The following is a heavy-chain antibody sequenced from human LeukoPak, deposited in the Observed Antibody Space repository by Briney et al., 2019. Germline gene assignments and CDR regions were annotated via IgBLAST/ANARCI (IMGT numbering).Heavy chain of an antibody. CDR2: IYPGDSDT. J-gene: IGHJ6*02. V-gene: IGHV5-51*01. CDR1: GYSFTNYW. CDR3: ARSLPGTMLRGYGIDV. D-gene: IGHD3-10*01. Sequence: GESLKILCKGSGYSFTNYWIGWVRQMLGNGRELIGIIYPGDSDTRSRPSFQGQVTITADKSNSTASLQWSSLKASDTAMYYCARSLPGTMLRGYGIDVWGQGTTVTVS.